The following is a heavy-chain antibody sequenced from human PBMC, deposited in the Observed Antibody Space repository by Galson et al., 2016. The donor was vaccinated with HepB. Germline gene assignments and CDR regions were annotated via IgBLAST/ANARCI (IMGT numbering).Heavy chain of an antibody. CDR2: ISGSGGST. D-gene: IGHD4-17*01. CDR3: ARELGVTTFSDDYYYVMDV. J-gene: IGHJ6*02. Sequence: SLRLSCAASGFTFSSHAMSWVRQAPGKGLEWVSGISGSGGSTYYADSVKGPFTISRDNSKNTLYVQMNSLRAEDTAVYYCARELGVTTFSDDYYYVMDVWGQGTTVTVSS. V-gene: IGHV3-23*01. CDR1: GFTFSSHA.